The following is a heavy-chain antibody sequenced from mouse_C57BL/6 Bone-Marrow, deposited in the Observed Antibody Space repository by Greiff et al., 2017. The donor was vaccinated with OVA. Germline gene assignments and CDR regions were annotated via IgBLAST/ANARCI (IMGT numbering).Heavy chain of an antibody. Sequence: QVQLQQPGAELVKPGASVKLSCKASGYTFTSYWMQWVKQRPGQGLEWIGEIDPSDSYTNYTPKVKGKATLTVDASSSPAYMPLSSLTSEDSAVYYCARDFYYGNYAMDYWGQGTSGTVSS. V-gene: IGHV1-50*01. D-gene: IGHD2-1*01. CDR1: GYTFTSYW. CDR2: IDPSDSYT. J-gene: IGHJ4*01. CDR3: ARDFYYGNYAMDY.